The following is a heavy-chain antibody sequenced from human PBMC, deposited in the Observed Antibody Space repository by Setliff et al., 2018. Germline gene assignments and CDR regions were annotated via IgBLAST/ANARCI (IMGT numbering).Heavy chain of an antibody. CDR2: LSPYSGNA. J-gene: IGHJ4*02. V-gene: IGHV1-18*01. CDR1: GSTFSDSI. CDR3: ARINFYVSSGYYYAPEL. Sequence: ASVKVSCKASGSTFSDSIVNWARQAPGQGLEWVGWLSPYSGNAYSAQKFQGRVTLTTDSSSTTAYLELSNLSSGDTAIYYCARINFYVSSGYYYAPELWGQGTTVTVSS. D-gene: IGHD3-22*01.